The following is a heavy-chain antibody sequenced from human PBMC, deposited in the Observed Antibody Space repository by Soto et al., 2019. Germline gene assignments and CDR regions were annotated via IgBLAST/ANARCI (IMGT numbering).Heavy chain of an antibody. CDR2: ISSSGNTI. CDR1: GFTFSSYE. D-gene: IGHD5-18*01. V-gene: IGHV3-48*03. J-gene: IGHJ6*02. Sequence: PGGSLRLSCAASGFTFSSYEMSWVRQAPGKGLEWVSYISSSGNTIYYADSVKGRFTISRDNAKKSLYLQMNSLRAEDTAVYYCARDRDGIQLWLRYYYGMDVWGQGTTVTVSS. CDR3: ARDRDGIQLWLRYYYGMDV.